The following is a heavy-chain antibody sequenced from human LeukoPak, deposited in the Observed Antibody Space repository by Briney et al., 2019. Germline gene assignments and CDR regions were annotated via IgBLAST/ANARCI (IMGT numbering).Heavy chain of an antibody. Sequence: ESLKISCTGSGYSFTSYWLSWLCQMPGKGLEWMGRIDPSDSYTNYSPSFQGHVTISADKSISTAYLQWSSLKASDTAMYYCARLVAAAGSYGMDVWGQGTTVTVSS. CDR1: GYSFTSYW. CDR3: ARLVAAAGSYGMDV. CDR2: IDPSDSYT. J-gene: IGHJ6*02. D-gene: IGHD6-13*01. V-gene: IGHV5-10-1*01.